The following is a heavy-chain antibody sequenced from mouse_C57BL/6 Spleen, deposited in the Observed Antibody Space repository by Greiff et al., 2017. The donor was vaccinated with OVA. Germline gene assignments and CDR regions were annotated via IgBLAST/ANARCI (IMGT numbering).Heavy chain of an antibody. CDR3: AREAYYSNPSYYFDY. Sequence: QVQLQQPGAELVRPGTPVKLSCKASGYTFTSYWMHWVKQRPGQGLEWIGVIDPSDSYTNYNQKFKGKATLTVDTSSSTAYMQLSSLTSEDSAVYYCAREAYYSNPSYYFDYWGQGTTLTVSS. V-gene: IGHV1-59*01. D-gene: IGHD2-5*01. CDR1: GYTFTSYW. CDR2: IDPSDSYT. J-gene: IGHJ2*01.